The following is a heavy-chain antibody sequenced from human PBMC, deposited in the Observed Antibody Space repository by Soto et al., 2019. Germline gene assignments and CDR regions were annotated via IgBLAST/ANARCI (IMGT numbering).Heavy chain of an antibody. J-gene: IGHJ3*02. V-gene: IGHV3-53*01. CDR3: ARDYWDVGGYYYDGRPYAFDI. CDR1: GFTVSSNY. D-gene: IGHD3-22*01. CDR2: IYSGGST. Sequence: GGSLRLSCAASGFTVSSNYMSWVRQAPGKGLEWVSVIYSGGSTYYADSVKGRFTISRDNSKNTLYLQMNSLRAEDTAVYYCARDYWDVGGYYYDGRPYAFDIWGQGTMVTVSS.